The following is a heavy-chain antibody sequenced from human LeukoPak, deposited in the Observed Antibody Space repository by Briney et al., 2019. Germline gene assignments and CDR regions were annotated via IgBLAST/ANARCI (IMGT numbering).Heavy chain of an antibody. J-gene: IGHJ4*02. Sequence: SQTLSLTCTVSGGSISSGGYYWSWIRQHPGKDLEWIGYIYYSGSTYYNPSLKSRVTISVDTSKNQFSLKLSSVTAADTAVYYCARHSDCLRAFDYWGQGTLVTVSS. V-gene: IGHV4-31*03. CDR3: ARHSDCLRAFDY. CDR1: GGSISSGGYY. CDR2: IYYSGST. D-gene: IGHD2-21*02.